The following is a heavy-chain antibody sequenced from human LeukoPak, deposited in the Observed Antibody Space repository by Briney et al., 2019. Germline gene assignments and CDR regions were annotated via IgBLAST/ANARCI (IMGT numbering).Heavy chain of an antibody. J-gene: IGHJ4*02. V-gene: IGHV5-51*01. CDR1: GYSFTSYW. Sequence: GESLKISCKGSGYSFTSYWIGWVRQMPGKGLEWMGIIYPGDSDTRYSPSFQGQVTISADKSISTAYLQWSSLKASDTAMYYCARQGCSSTRCSPGLNFDYWGQGTLVTVSS. CDR2: IYPGDSDT. D-gene: IGHD2-2*01. CDR3: ARQGCSSTRCSPGLNFDY.